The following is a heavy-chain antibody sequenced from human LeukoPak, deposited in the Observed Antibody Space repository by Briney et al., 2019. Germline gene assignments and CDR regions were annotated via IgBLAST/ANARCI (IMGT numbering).Heavy chain of an antibody. Sequence: ASVKVSCKASGYTFTSYGISLVRQAPGQGLEWMGWISAYNGNTNYAQKLQGRVTMTTDTSTSTAYTELRSLRSDDTAVYYCARDVHDIAARAGAGYYYYMDVWGKGTTVTVSS. CDR3: ARDVHDIAARAGAGYYYYMDV. V-gene: IGHV1-18*01. CDR2: ISAYNGNT. D-gene: IGHD6-6*01. CDR1: GYTFTSYG. J-gene: IGHJ6*03.